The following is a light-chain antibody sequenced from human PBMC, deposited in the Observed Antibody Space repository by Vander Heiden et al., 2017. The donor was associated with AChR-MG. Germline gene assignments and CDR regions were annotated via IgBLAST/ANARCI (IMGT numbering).Light chain of an antibody. CDR1: QSISSY. J-gene: IGKJ3*01. CDR3: QQRDSTPLT. V-gene: IGKV1-39*01. Sequence: DIQMTQSPSSLSASVGDRVTITCRASQSISSYLNWYQQKPGKAPKLLIYAASSLQSGVPLRFSGRGSGTDFTLTISRLQPEDFATYYCQQRDSTPLTFGHGTKVDIK. CDR2: AAS.